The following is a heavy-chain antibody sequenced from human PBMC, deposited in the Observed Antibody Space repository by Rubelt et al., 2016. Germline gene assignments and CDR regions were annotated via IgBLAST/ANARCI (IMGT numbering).Heavy chain of an antibody. CDR2: INHSGST. V-gene: IGHV4-34*01. CDR3: ARLQGYDILTGYPNWFDP. Sequence: QVQLQQWGAGLLKPSETLSLTCAVYGGSFSGYYWSWIRQPPGKGLEWIGEINHSGSTNYNPSLKSRVTISVDTSKNQFTLKLGSVTAADTAVYYCARLQGYDILTGYPNWFDPWGQGTLVTVSS. D-gene: IGHD3-9*01. J-gene: IGHJ5*02. CDR1: GGSFSGYY.